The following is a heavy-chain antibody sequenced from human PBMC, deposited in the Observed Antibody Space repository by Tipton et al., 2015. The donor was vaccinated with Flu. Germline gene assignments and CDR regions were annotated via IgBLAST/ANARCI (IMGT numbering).Heavy chain of an antibody. Sequence: QLVQSGAEVKPSQTLSLTRTVSGDSINTGGAYWTWIRQRPGQGLEWIGGIYYSGSTYYNPSLESRVSISVDTSRTHVSLKVNSVTAADTAIYYCARDQGFGGGLTYDYYAMDVWGQGTTVTVSS. CDR2: IYYSGST. D-gene: IGHD3-10*01. CDR1: GDSINTGGAY. V-gene: IGHV4-31*03. J-gene: IGHJ6*02. CDR3: ARDQGFGGGLTYDYYAMDV.